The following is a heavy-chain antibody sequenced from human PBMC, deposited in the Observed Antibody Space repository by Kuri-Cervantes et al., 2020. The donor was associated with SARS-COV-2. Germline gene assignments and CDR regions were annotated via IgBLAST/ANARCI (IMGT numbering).Heavy chain of an antibody. Sequence: SETLSLTCAVYGGSFSGYYWSWIRQPPGKGLEWIGEINHSGSTNYNPSLKSRVTISVDTSKNQFSLKVSSVTAADTAVYYCARNNRYCASTSCYRAHYMDVWGKGTTVTVSS. J-gene: IGHJ6*03. CDR3: ARNNRYCASTSCYRAHYMDV. D-gene: IGHD2-2*01. CDR2: INHSGST. CDR1: GGSFSGYY. V-gene: IGHV4-34*01.